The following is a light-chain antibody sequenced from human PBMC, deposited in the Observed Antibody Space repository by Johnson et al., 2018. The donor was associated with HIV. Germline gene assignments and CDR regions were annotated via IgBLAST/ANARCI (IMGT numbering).Light chain of an antibody. V-gene: IGLV1-51*01. CDR2: DNS. CDR1: TSNIGSNY. Sequence: QPVLTQPPSVSAAPGQKVTISCSGSTSNIGSNYVSWYQQLPGTAPNLLIYDNSNRPSKIPDRFSGSKSGPSATLGITGLQTGDESYYYCGTCDNSLFARYVFGTGTNVTVL. CDR3: GTCDNSLFARYV. J-gene: IGLJ1*01.